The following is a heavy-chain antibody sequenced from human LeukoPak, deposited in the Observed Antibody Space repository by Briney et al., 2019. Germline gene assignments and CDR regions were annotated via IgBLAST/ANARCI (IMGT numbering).Heavy chain of an antibody. J-gene: IGHJ4*02. V-gene: IGHV4-59*12. Sequence: SETLSLTCTVSGGSISSYYWSWIRQPPGKGLEWIGYIYYSGSTYYNPSLKSRVTISVDTSKNQFSLKLSSVTAADTAVYYCARDHYGSGMFDYWGQGTLVTVSS. D-gene: IGHD3-10*01. CDR1: GGSISSYY. CDR3: ARDHYGSGMFDY. CDR2: IYYSGST.